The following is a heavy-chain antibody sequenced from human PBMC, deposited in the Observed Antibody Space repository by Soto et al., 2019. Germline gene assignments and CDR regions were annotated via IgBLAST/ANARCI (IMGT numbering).Heavy chain of an antibody. CDR1: GGTFSGYA. J-gene: IGHJ1*01. V-gene: IGHV1-69*01. Sequence: QAQLMQSGAEVKKPGSSVKVSCKASGGTFSGYAINWVRHAPGQGLEWMGGIIPLLGITDYGQKFQGRITLAADESTGTAYMDLRGLRSEDTAVYYCARDPRSITGTTSSEDFQHWGQGTLVSVSS. D-gene: IGHD1-20*01. CDR2: IIPLLGIT. CDR3: ARDPRSITGTTSSEDFQH.